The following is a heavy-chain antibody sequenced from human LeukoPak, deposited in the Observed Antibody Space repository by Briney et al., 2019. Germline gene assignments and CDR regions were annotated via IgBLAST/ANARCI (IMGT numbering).Heavy chain of an antibody. V-gene: IGHV3-11*04. CDR3: ARAHNWKYGSFDF. Sequence: GGSLRLSCVASGFTFSDYYMTWIRQSPGKGLEWVSYISSTGATIYYADSVKGQFTISRDNAKNSLYLQMNSLRAEDTAVYYCARAHNWKYGSFDFWGQGTLVTVSS. D-gene: IGHD1-7*01. J-gene: IGHJ4*02. CDR1: GFTFSDYY. CDR2: ISSTGATI.